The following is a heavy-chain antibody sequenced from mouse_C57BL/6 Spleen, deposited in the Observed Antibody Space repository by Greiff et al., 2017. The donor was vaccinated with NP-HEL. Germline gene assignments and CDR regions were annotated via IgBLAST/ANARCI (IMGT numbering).Heavy chain of an antibody. D-gene: IGHD1-1*01. V-gene: IGHV3-6*01. CDR2: ISYDGSN. Sequence: EVKLMESGPGLVKPSQSLSLTCSVTGYSITSGYYWNWIRQFPGNKLECMVYISYDGSNNYNPSLKNRISITRDTSKNQFFLKLNSVTTEDTATYYCARGTVVATWYFDVWGTGTTVTVSS. J-gene: IGHJ1*03. CDR3: ARGTVVATWYFDV. CDR1: GYSITSGYY.